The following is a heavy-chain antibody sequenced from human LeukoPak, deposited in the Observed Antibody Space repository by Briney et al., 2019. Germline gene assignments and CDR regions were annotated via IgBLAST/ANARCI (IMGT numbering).Heavy chain of an antibody. CDR3: ARRQGCSSTSCPPDS. V-gene: IGHV5-51*01. J-gene: IGHJ4*02. CDR1: GYSFTTYW. D-gene: IGHD2-2*01. CDR2: IYPGDSDT. Sequence: GESLKISCRGSGYSFTTYWIGWVRQMPGKGLEWMGIIYPGDSDTRYSPSFQGQVTMSADKSINTAYLQWSSLKASVTAMYYCARRQGCSSTSCPPDSWGQGTLVTVSS.